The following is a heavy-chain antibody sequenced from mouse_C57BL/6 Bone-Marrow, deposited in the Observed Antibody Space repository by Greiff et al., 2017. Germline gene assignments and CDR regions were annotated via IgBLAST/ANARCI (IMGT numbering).Heavy chain of an antibody. CDR2: IYPGDGDT. D-gene: IGHD2-10*01. V-gene: IGHV1-82*01. CDR1: GYAFSSSW. Sequence: QVQLQQSGPELVKPGASVKISCKASGYAFSSSWMNWVKQRPGQGLEWIGRIYPGDGDTNYNGKFKGKATLTADKSSSTTYMQLSSLTSEDSAVSFCARSYHYYDMDYWGQGTSVTVSS. CDR3: ARSYHYYDMDY. J-gene: IGHJ4*01.